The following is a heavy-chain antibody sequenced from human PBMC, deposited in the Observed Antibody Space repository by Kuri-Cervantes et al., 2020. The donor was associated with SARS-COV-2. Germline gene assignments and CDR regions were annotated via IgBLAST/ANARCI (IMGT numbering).Heavy chain of an antibody. D-gene: IGHD5-18*01. CDR2: ISYDGSNK. J-gene: IGHJ4*01. CDR1: GFTFSSYG. Sequence: GESLKISCAASGFTFSSYGMHWVRQAPGKGLEWVAVISYDGSNKYYADSVKGRFTISRDNSKNTLYLQMNSLRAEDTAVYYCAKDQGDSYGIYYFDDWGQGTLVTVSS. CDR3: AKDQGDSYGIYYFDD. V-gene: IGHV3-30*18.